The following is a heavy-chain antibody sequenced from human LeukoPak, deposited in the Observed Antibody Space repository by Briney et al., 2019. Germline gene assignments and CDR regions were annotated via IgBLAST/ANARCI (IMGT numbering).Heavy chain of an antibody. D-gene: IGHD6-13*01. Sequence: PSETLSLTCTVSGGSISSSSYYWGWIRQPPGKGLEWIGSIYYSGSTYYNPSLKSRVTISVDTSKNQFSLKLSSVTAADTAVYYCARQYLDAGIAAAGKRNYRDLYYFDYWGQGTLVTVSS. CDR3: ARQYLDAGIAAAGKRNYRDLYYFDY. CDR2: IYYSGST. CDR1: GGSISSSSYY. V-gene: IGHV4-39*01. J-gene: IGHJ4*02.